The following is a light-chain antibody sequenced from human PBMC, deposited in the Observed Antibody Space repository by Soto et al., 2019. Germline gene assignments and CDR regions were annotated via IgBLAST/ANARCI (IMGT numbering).Light chain of an antibody. Sequence: QSVLAQPASVSGSPGQSITISCTGTSSDLGSYDLVSWYQQHPGKAPKLIIYEGSKRPSGVSDRFSGSKSAYTASLTISGLQADDEADYYCSSYAGSSTWVFGGGTKLTVL. CDR1: SSDLGSYDL. CDR3: SSYAGSSTWV. J-gene: IGLJ2*01. CDR2: EGS. V-gene: IGLV2-23*01.